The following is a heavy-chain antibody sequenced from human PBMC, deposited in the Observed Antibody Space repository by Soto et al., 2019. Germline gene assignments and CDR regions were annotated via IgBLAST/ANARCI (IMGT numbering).Heavy chain of an antibody. D-gene: IGHD3-16*01. Sequence: QPGGSLRLSCVASGFTFSNNVLSWVRQAPGKGLAWVSGISVTAGVTYSADSVKGRFTISRDNSKNTLYLQMNSLRGEDTAVYYCAKGGRRSSTGFDYWGLGTLVTVSS. J-gene: IGHJ4*02. CDR3: AKGGRRSSTGFDY. CDR2: ISVTAGVT. V-gene: IGHV3-23*01. CDR1: GFTFSNNV.